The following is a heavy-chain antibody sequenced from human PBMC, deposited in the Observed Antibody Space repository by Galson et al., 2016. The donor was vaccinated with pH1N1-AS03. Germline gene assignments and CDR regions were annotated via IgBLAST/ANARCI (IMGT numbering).Heavy chain of an antibody. V-gene: IGHV2-5*02. CDR1: GYALSTTGEG. J-gene: IGHJ4*02. Sequence: PALVKPTQTLTLTCTFSGYALSTTGEGVGWVRQPPGKALEWLALIYWDGDKTYTPSLKSRLSITKGTSIYQVVLTMTNMDPLDTGTYYGAHRRSWHFSGYRCYSGFDNWGQGTPVTVSS. CDR3: AHRRSWHFSGYRCYSGFDN. CDR2: IYWDGDK. D-gene: IGHD2-15*01.